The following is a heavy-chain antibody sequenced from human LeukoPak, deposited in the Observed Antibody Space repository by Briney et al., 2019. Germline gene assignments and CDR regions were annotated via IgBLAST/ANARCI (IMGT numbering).Heavy chain of an antibody. V-gene: IGHV3-11*06. CDR3: ARDHNYAFDN. CDR1: GFPFSEYS. Sequence: GGSLRLSCAASGFPFSEYSMNWVRQAPGKGLEWISYIGISSGNTKYADSVKGRFTVSGDKARNSLYLQMNSLRVEDTAVYYSARDHNYAFDNWGQGTLVTVSS. CDR2: IGISSGNT. J-gene: IGHJ4*02. D-gene: IGHD1-1*01.